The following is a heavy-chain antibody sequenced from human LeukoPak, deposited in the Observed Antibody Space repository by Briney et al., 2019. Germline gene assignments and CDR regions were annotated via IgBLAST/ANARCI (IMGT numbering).Heavy chain of an antibody. J-gene: IGHJ5*02. CDR1: GYTFTNFA. Sequence: AASVKVSCKASGYTFTNFAMNWVRQAPGQGLEWMGWINTNSGNPTYAQGFTGRFVFSLDTSVSTAYLQINSLKAEDTAVYYCASRTGWFDPWGQGTLVTVSS. V-gene: IGHV7-4-1*02. CDR2: INTNSGNP. CDR3: ASRTGWFDP. D-gene: IGHD1-14*01.